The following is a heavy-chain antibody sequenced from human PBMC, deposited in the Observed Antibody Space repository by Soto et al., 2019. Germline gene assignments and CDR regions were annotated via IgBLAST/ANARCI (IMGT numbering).Heavy chain of an antibody. J-gene: IGHJ5*02. CDR1: GGSISSSNW. CDR3: ASGSGLSIFGTFDP. V-gene: IGHV4-4*02. Sequence: SETLSLTCAVSGGSISSSNWWSWVRQPPGKGLEWIGEIYHSGSTNYNPSLKSRVTISVDKSKNQFSLKLSSVTAADTAVYYCASGSGLSIFGTFDPCGQGTLVTVSS. D-gene: IGHD3-3*02. CDR2: IYHSGST.